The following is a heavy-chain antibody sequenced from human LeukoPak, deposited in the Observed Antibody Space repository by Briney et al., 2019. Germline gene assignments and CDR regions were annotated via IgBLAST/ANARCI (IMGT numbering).Heavy chain of an antibody. Sequence: ASVKVSCKASGYTFTSDYMHWVRQAPGQGLEWMGWINPNSGGTNYAQKFQGRVTMTRDTSISTAYMELSRLRSDDTAVYYCARDPYLEDYFDYWGQGTLVTVSS. CDR1: GYTFTSDY. CDR3: ARDPYLEDYFDY. CDR2: INPNSGGT. J-gene: IGHJ4*02. V-gene: IGHV1-2*02.